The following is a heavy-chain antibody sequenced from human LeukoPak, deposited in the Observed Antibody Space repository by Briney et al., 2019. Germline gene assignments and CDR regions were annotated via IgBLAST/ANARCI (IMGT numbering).Heavy chain of an antibody. Sequence: SETLSLTCTVSGVSISSGDYYWSWIRQPPGKGLEWIGYIYYSGSTYYNPSLKSRVTISVDTSKNQFSLKLSSVTAADTAVYYCARDLDSSGGHWTWGQGTLVTVSS. CDR3: ARDLDSSGGHWT. D-gene: IGHD3-22*01. J-gene: IGHJ5*02. V-gene: IGHV4-30-4*08. CDR1: GVSISSGDYY. CDR2: IYYSGST.